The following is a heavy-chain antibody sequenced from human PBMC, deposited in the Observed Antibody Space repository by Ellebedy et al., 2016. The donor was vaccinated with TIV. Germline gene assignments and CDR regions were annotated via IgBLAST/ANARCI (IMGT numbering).Heavy chain of an antibody. V-gene: IGHV3-30*18. D-gene: IGHD3-10*01. Sequence: GGSLRLSXAASGFTFSSYGMHWVRQAPGKGLEWVAVISYDGSNKYYADSVKGRFTISRDNSKNTLYLPMNSLRAEDTAVYYCAKKWGGSGTGGMDVWGQGTTVTVSS. CDR3: AKKWGGSGTGGMDV. J-gene: IGHJ6*02. CDR2: ISYDGSNK. CDR1: GFTFSSYG.